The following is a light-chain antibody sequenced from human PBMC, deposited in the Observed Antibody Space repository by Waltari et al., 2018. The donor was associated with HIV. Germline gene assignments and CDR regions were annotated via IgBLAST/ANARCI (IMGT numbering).Light chain of an antibody. V-gene: IGLV1-51*02. Sequence: QSVLTQPPSVSAAPHQPLTLSCHGSNSNLGYDFVSWYPHLPGTAPKRLIFESNTLPAGIPDRFSGSQSGTSATLAISGLQTGDEAAYYCGTWDTSLRAVVFGGGTKLTVL. J-gene: IGLJ2*01. CDR2: ESN. CDR1: NSNLGYDF. CDR3: GTWDTSLRAVV.